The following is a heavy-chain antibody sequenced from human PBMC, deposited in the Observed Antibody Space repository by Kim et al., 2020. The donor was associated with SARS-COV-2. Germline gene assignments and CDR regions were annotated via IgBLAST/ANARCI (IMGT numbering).Heavy chain of an antibody. J-gene: IGHJ6*02. V-gene: IGHV1-69*13. CDR2: IIPIFGTA. CDR3: ARVWAEGSSWRLGYYGMDV. Sequence: SVKVSCKASGGTFSSYAISWVRQAPGQGLEWMGGIIPIFGTANYAQKFQGRVTITADESTSTAYMELSSLRSEDTAVYYCARVWAEGSSWRLGYYGMDVWGQGTTVTVSS. CDR1: GGTFSSYA. D-gene: IGHD6-13*01.